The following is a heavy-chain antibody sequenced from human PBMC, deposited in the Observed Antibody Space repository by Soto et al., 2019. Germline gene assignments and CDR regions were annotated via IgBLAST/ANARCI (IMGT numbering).Heavy chain of an antibody. J-gene: IGHJ3*01. CDR2: ISSSSSTI. Sequence: EVQLVESGGGLVQPGGSLRLSCAASGFTFSSYSMNWVRQAPGKGLEWVSCISSSSSTIYYASSVKGRFTISRDTAKNSLYLQMNSLRAEDTAVYYCARESYNWRRGHAFDLWGQGTMVTVSS. CDR1: GFTFSSYS. CDR3: ARESYNWRRGHAFDL. D-gene: IGHD1-1*01. V-gene: IGHV3-48*01.